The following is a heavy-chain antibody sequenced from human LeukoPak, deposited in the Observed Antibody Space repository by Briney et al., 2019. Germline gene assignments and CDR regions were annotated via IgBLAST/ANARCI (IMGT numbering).Heavy chain of an antibody. CDR2: FSGGAGST. D-gene: IGHD6-13*01. CDR1: AFTFSTYA. CDR3: AKDRGLSSWYVDY. V-gene: IGHV3-23*01. Sequence: GGSLRLSCAASAFTFSTYAMSWVRQAPGKGLECVSVFSGGAGSTYHADSVKGRFTISRDNSKNTLYLQMNSLRAEDTAVYYCAKDRGLSSWYVDYWGQGTLVTVSS. J-gene: IGHJ4*02.